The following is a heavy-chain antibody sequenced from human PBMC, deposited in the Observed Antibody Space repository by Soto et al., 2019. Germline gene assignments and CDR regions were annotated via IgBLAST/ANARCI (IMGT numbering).Heavy chain of an antibody. Sequence: QVQLVQSGTEVKKPGSSVKVSCKASGGTFRNYPINWVRQAPGQGLEWMGSIFPLTDIPDYAQNFQARLTISADKSTSTAYMELSSLTSADTAMYFCARGPLVVLNYFESWGQGTLVTVSS. CDR2: IFPLTDIP. V-gene: IGHV1-69*02. J-gene: IGHJ4*02. CDR3: ARGPLVVLNYFES. CDR1: GGTFRNYP.